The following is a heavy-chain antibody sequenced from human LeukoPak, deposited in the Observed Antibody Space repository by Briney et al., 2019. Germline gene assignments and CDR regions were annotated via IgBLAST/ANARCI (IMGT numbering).Heavy chain of an antibody. CDR2: INWNGGST. CDR1: GFTFDDYR. Sequence: RPGGSLRLSCAASGFTFDDYRMSWVRQAPGKGLEWVSGINWNGGSTGYADSVKSRFTISRDNAKNSLYLQMNSLRAEDTAVYYCARDLSHIVVVTAIFDYWGQGSLVTVSS. J-gene: IGHJ4*02. CDR3: ARDLSHIVVVTAIFDY. V-gene: IGHV3-20*04. D-gene: IGHD2-21*02.